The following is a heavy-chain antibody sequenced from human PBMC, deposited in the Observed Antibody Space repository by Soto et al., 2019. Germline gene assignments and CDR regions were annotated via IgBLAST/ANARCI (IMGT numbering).Heavy chain of an antibody. D-gene: IGHD6-13*01. CDR3: ARAALAAAGSPSDY. V-gene: IGHV1-69*01. J-gene: IGHJ4*02. CDR2: IIPLFGTA. CDR1: GGTFSSYA. Sequence: QVQLVQSGAEVKKPGSSVKVSCTASGGTFSSYAISWVRQAPGQGLEWMGGIIPLFGTANYAQKFQGRVTITADESTSTAYMELSSLRSEDTAVYYCARAALAAAGSPSDYWGQGTLVTVCS.